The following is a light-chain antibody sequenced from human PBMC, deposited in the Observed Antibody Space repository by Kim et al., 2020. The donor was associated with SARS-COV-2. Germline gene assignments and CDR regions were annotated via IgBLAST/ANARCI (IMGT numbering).Light chain of an antibody. CDR3: QQSYITPFT. CDR1: QSISSH. Sequence: DIQMTQSPSSLSASVGDRVTITCRTTQSISSHLNWYQQKPGRAPKLLISAASTLQGGVLSRFSGSGSETDFTLIISSLQPEDFATYFCQQSYITPFTFGPGTKVDIK. J-gene: IGKJ3*01. V-gene: IGKV1-39*01. CDR2: AAS.